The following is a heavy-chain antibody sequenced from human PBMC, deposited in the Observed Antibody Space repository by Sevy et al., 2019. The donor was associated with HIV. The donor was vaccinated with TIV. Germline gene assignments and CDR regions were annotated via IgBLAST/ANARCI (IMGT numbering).Heavy chain of an antibody. CDR2: ISSTSSYI. Sequence: GGSLRLSCAASGFTFSTYGMNWVRQAPGKGLEWVSSISSTSSYIDYAYSVKGRFTISRENAKNSLYLQMNNLRAEDTALYYCARDYNSGWRKFNLFDPWGQGTLVTVSS. V-gene: IGHV3-21*01. CDR1: GFTFSTYG. CDR3: ARDYNSGWRKFNLFDP. J-gene: IGHJ5*02. D-gene: IGHD6-19*01.